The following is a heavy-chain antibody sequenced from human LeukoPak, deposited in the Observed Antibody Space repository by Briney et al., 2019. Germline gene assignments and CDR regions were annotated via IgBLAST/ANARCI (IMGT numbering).Heavy chain of an antibody. J-gene: IGHJ6*03. D-gene: IGHD2-2*01. Sequence: GGSLRLSCAASGFTFSTYGMHWVRQAPGKGLEWVAFIRRDSADKYYADSVKGRFTISRDNAKNTLYLQMNSLRADDTAVYYCARRNPSCYGRQCYYYMDVWGRGTPVTVSS. CDR3: ARRNPSCYGRQCYYYMDV. CDR1: GFTFSTYG. V-gene: IGHV3-30*02. CDR2: IRRDSADK.